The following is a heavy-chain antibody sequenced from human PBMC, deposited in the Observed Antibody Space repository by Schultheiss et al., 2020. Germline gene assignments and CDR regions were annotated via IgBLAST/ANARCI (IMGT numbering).Heavy chain of an antibody. CDR1: GGSISSGGYY. J-gene: IGHJ4*02. CDR3: ARAWGAARYYFDY. CDR2: IYYSGNT. V-gene: IGHV4-31*03. Sequence: SRTLSLTCTVSGGSISSGGYYWSWIRQHPGKGLEWIGYIYYSGNTYYNPSLKSRVTMSVDTSKNQFSLKLSSVTAADTAVYYCARAWGAARYYFDYWGQGTLVTVSS. D-gene: IGHD6-6*01.